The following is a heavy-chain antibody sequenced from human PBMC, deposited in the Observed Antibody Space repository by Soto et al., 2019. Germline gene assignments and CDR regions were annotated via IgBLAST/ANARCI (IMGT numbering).Heavy chain of an antibody. CDR1: GFTFSSYS. V-gene: IGHV3-48*01. Sequence: EVQLVESGGGLVQPGGSLRLSCAASGFTFSSYSMNWVRRAPGKGLEWVSYISSSSSTIYYADSVKGRFTISRDNAKNSLYLQMNSLRAEDTAVYYCARVKGVWLQFTSWGQGTLVTVSS. CDR3: ARVKGVWLQFTS. CDR2: ISSSSSTI. D-gene: IGHD5-12*01. J-gene: IGHJ5*02.